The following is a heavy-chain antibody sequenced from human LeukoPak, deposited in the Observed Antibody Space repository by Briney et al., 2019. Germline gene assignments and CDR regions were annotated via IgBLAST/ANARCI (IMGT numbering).Heavy chain of an antibody. D-gene: IGHD6-19*01. CDR2: INPNSGGT. Sequence: ASVKVSCKASGYTFTGYYMHWVRQAPGQGLEWMGWINPNSGGTNYAQKFQGWVTMTRDTSISTAYMELSRLRSDDPAVYYCARSSIAVAADYYYYGMDVWGQGTTVTVSS. V-gene: IGHV1-2*04. CDR3: ARSSIAVAADYYYYGMDV. CDR1: GYTFTGYY. J-gene: IGHJ6*02.